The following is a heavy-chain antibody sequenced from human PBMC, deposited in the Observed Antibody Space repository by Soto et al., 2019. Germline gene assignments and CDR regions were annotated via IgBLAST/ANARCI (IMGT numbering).Heavy chain of an antibody. D-gene: IGHD2-15*01. CDR1: GFSLSTSGVG. V-gene: IGHV2-5*02. J-gene: IGHJ4*02. CDR3: AHRPSYCSGGSCYSGFDY. CDR2: IYWDDDK. Sequence: QITLKESGPTLVKPTQTLTLTCTFSGFSLSTSGVGVGWIRQPPGKALEWLALIYWDDDKRYSPSLKSSLTITKDTSKNQVVLTMTNMDAVDTATYYCAHRPSYCSGGSCYSGFDYWGQGTLVTVSS.